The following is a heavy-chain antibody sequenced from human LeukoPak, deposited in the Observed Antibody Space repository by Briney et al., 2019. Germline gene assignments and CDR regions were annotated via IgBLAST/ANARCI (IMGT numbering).Heavy chain of an antibody. CDR3: ARALTRITIFGGFDP. CDR2: IYYSGST. V-gene: IGHV4-39*01. D-gene: IGHD3-3*01. CDR1: GGSISSSSYY. Sequence: SETLSLTCTVSGGSISSSSYYWGWIRQPPGKGLEWIGSIYYSGSTYYNPSLKSRVTISVDTSKNQFSLKLSSVTAADTAVYYCARALTRITIFGGFDPWGQGTLVTVSS. J-gene: IGHJ5*02.